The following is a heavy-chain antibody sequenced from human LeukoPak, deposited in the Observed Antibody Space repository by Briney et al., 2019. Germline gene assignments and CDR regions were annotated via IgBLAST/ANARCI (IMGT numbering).Heavy chain of an antibody. D-gene: IGHD3-10*01. CDR1: GYSISSGDYY. CDR3: ARSSIDSGSNFDY. J-gene: IGHJ4*02. CDR2: ISSSGST. Sequence: KSSETLSLTCTVSGYSISSGDYYWSWIRQPAGKGLEWIGRISSSGSTNYNPSLKSRVTISVDTSKNHFSLKLSSVTAADTAVYYCARSSIDSGSNFDYWGQGTLVTVSS. V-gene: IGHV4-61*02.